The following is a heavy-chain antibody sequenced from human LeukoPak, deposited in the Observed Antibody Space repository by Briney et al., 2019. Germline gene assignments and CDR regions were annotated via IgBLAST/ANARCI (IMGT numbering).Heavy chain of an antibody. J-gene: IGHJ4*02. D-gene: IGHD2-2*01. Sequence: SETLSLTCTVSGGSISSSSYYWGWIRHPPGKGLEWIGRIYSSGSTNYNPALRSRLTISVDTSKNQFSLKLSSVTAADTAVYYCASTICISTSCYPGVVDYWGQGTLVTVSS. V-gene: IGHV4-61*05. CDR2: IYSSGST. CDR3: ASTICISTSCYPGVVDY. CDR1: GGSISSSSYY.